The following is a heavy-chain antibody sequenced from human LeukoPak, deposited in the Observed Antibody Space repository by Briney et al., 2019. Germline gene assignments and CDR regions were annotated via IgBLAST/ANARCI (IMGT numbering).Heavy chain of an antibody. Sequence: SETLSLTSAVYGGSFSGYYWSWIRQPPGKGLEWIGEINHSGSTNYNPSLKSRVTISVDTSKNQFSLKLSSVTAADTAVYYCARVRRWLQLFDYWGQGTLVTVSS. CDR3: ARVRRWLQLFDY. CDR2: INHSGST. J-gene: IGHJ4*02. D-gene: IGHD5-24*01. V-gene: IGHV4-34*01. CDR1: GGSFSGYY.